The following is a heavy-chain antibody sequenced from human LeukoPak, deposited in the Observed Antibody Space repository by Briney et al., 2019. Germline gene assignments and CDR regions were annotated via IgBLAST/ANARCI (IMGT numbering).Heavy chain of an antibody. V-gene: IGHV3-11*01. D-gene: IGHD5-24*01. CDR2: ISSSGSTI. J-gene: IGHJ5*02. CDR3: ARERERSDWFDP. Sequence: GGPLRLSCAASGFTFSDYYMSWSLQAPGQGLEWVSYISSSGSTIYYADSVKGRFTISRDNAKNSLYLQMNSLRAEDTAVYYCARERERSDWFDPWGQGTLVTVSS. CDR1: GFTFSDYY.